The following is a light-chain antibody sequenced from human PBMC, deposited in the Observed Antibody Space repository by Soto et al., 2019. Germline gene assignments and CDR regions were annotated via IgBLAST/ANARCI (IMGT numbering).Light chain of an antibody. J-gene: IGLJ2*01. CDR1: NIGSKS. CDR2: YDS. Sequence: SYELTQPPSVSVAPGKTARITCGGNNIGSKSVHWYQQKPGQAPVLVIYYDSDRPSGIPERFSGSNSGNTATLTISRVEAGDEADYYCHVWDSSSDLTVFGGGTKLTVL. CDR3: HVWDSSSDLTV. V-gene: IGLV3-21*04.